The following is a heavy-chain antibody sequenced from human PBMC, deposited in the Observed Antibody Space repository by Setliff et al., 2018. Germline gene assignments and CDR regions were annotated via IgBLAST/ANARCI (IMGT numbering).Heavy chain of an antibody. V-gene: IGHV5-51*01. CDR3: ARVGPLTDDAFDI. CDR1: GYTFTNYW. CDR2: IYPADSDT. J-gene: IGHJ3*02. D-gene: IGHD1-26*01. Sequence: PGESLKISCKSSGYTFTNYWIAWVRQMPGKGLEYMGIIYPADSDTTYSPSFQGQVTISADKSINTAYLQWSSLKASDTAIYYCARVGPLTDDAFDIWGQGTMVTVSS.